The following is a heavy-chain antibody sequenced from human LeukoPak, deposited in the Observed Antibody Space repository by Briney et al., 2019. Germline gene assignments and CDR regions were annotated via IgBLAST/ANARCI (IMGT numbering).Heavy chain of an antibody. D-gene: IGHD5-12*01. J-gene: IGHJ4*02. CDR2: ISSSSSYI. CDR3: ARDLKGYSGYGY. CDR1: GFTFSSYS. Sequence: GGSLRLSCAASGFTFSSYSMNWVRQAPGKGLEWVSSISSSSSYIYYADSVKGRFTISRDNAKNSLYLQMNSLRAEDTAVYYCARDLKGYSGYGYWGQGTLVTVSS. V-gene: IGHV3-21*01.